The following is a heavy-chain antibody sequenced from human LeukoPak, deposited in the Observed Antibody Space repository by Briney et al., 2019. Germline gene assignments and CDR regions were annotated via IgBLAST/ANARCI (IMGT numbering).Heavy chain of an antibody. CDR1: GSSFTSYW. CDR3: ASGGPGRLYYFDY. CDR2: IYPGDSDT. D-gene: IGHD1-26*01. J-gene: IGHJ4*02. Sequence: LGESLKISCQGSGSSFTSYWIGWVRQLPGKGLEWMGIIYPGDSDTRYSPSFQGQVTISADKSISTAYLQWSSLKASDTAMYYCASGGPGRLYYFDYWGQGTLVTVSS. V-gene: IGHV5-51*01.